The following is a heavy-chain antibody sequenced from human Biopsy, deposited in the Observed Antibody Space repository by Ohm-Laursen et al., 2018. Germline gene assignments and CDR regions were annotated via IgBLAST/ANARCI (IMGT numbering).Heavy chain of an antibody. CDR3: ARDGAAGYGMDV. J-gene: IGHJ6*02. CDR2: IWYDGSRQ. Sequence: LRLSCSASGFTFSSYGMHWVRQAPGKGLEWVAVIWYDGSRQYYADSVKGRFTISRDNSKNTLYLQMSSLRAEDTAVYYCARDGAAGYGMDVWGQGTTVTVSS. V-gene: IGHV3-33*01. D-gene: IGHD6-25*01. CDR1: GFTFSSYG.